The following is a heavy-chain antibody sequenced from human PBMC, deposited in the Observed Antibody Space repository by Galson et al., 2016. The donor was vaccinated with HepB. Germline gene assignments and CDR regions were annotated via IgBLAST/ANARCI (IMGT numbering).Heavy chain of an antibody. J-gene: IGHJ4*02. V-gene: IGHV1-69*13. CDR3: ASGRADVYCSSTSCYFDY. Sequence: SVKVSCKASGGTFSSDPISWVRQAPEQGLEWMGGIIPLFGAANYAQKFQGRVTITAEESTTTAYMELSSLISVDTAVYYCASGRADVYCSSTSCYFDYWGQGTLVTVSS. D-gene: IGHD2-2*01. CDR1: GGTFSSDP. CDR2: IIPLFGAA.